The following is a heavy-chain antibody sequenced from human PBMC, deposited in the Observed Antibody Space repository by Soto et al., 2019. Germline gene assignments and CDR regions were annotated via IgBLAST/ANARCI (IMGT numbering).Heavy chain of an antibody. J-gene: IGHJ5*02. CDR2: IYYSGST. D-gene: IGHD3-10*01. CDR3: ARDGPYHGSGSYSWFDP. CDR1: GGSISSGGYY. Sequence: QVQLQESGPGLVKPSQTLSLTCTVSGGSISSGGYYWSWIRQHPGKGLEWIGYIYYSGSTYYNPSLKNRVTISVDTSKNQFSLKLSSVTAADTAVYYCARDGPYHGSGSYSWFDPWGQGTLVTVSS. V-gene: IGHV4-31*03.